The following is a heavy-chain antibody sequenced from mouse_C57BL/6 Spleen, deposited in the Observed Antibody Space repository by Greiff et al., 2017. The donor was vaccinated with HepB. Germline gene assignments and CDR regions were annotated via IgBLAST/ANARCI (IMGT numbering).Heavy chain of an antibody. CDR1: GYAFSSYW. CDR2: IYPGDGDT. CDR3: ARGNYYGSSYYFDY. J-gene: IGHJ2*01. V-gene: IGHV1-80*01. D-gene: IGHD1-1*01. Sequence: QVQLQHSGAELVKPGASVKISCKASGYAFSSYWMNWVKQRPGKGLEWIGQIYPGDGDTNYNGKFKGKATLTADKSSSTAYMQLSSLTSEDSAVYFCARGNYYGSSYYFDYWGQGTTLTVSS.